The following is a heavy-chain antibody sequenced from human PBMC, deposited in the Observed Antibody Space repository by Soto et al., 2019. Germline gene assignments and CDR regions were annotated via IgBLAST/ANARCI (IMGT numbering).Heavy chain of an antibody. Sequence: PGGSLRLSCAASGFTFSSYGMHWVRQAPGKGLEWVAVISYDGSNKYYADSVKGRFTISRDNSKNTLYLQMNSLRAEDTAVYYCAKELSEQSPSDYYYGMDVWGQGATVTVSS. D-gene: IGHD3-16*02. CDR1: GFTFSSYG. J-gene: IGHJ6*02. V-gene: IGHV3-30*18. CDR2: ISYDGSNK. CDR3: AKELSEQSPSDYYYGMDV.